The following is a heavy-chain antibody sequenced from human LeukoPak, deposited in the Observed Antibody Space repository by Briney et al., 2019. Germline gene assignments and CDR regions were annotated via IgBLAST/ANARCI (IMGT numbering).Heavy chain of an antibody. CDR3: VRDLGVGGCSIFVS. CDR1: GFTFSSYFW. J-gene: IGHJ4*02. CDR2: IRSDGGSS. D-gene: IGHD2-15*01. Sequence: GGSLRLSCAASGFTFSSYFWMHWVRPAPGEGLVWVSRIRSDGGSSSYADSVKGRFTISRDNAKNPLYLQMNTLRAENTAVYYGVRDLGVGGCSIFVSGGQETVVSVS. V-gene: IGHV3-74*01.